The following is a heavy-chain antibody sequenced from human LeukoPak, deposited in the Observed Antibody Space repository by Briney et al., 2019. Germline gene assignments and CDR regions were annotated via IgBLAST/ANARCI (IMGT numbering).Heavy chain of an antibody. Sequence: GESLKISCKGSGYSFTSYWIGWVRQMPGKGLEWMGIIYPGDSDTRYSPSFQGQVTISADKSISTAYLQWSSLKASDTAMYYCARHPPDTASLQPILNWGQGTLVTVSS. D-gene: IGHD5-18*01. J-gene: IGHJ4*02. CDR1: GYSFTSYW. CDR2: IYPGDSDT. CDR3: ARHPPDTASLQPILN. V-gene: IGHV5-51*01.